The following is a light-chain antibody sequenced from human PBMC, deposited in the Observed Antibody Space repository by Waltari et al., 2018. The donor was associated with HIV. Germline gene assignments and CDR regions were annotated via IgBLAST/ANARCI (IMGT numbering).Light chain of an antibody. CDR3: MSYTGHNRWV. CDR2: EVS. Sequence: QSALTQPPSASGSPGQSLTISCTGTIGDVGGYDYVSWYQQHPGKAPKLLIYEVSQLPSGVPARFSGSKSGNTASLTVSGLQAEDEADYHCMSYTGHNRWVFGGGTKLTVL. J-gene: IGLJ3*02. CDR1: IGDVGGYDY. V-gene: IGLV2-8*01.